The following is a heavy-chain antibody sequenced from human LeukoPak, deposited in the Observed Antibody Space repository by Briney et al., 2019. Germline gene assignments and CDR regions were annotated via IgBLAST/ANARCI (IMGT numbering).Heavy chain of an antibody. J-gene: IGHJ4*02. CDR3: ARMGPGILTGYYPNFDY. D-gene: IGHD3-9*01. Sequence: ASVKVSCKASGYTFTSYDINWVRQATGQGLEWMGWMNPNSGNTGYAQKFQGRVTITRNTSISTAYMELSSLRSEDTAVYYCARMGPGILTGYYPNFDYWGQGTLVTVSS. V-gene: IGHV1-8*03. CDR1: GYTFTSYD. CDR2: MNPNSGNT.